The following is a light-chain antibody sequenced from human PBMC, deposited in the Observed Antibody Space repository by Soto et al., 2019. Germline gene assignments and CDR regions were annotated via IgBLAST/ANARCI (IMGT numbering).Light chain of an antibody. Sequence: ESVLTQSPATLSLSPGERATLSCRARQSVRNSLAWYQHKPGQAPRLLIYDASNRATGVPTRFSGSGSGTDFTLTISSLEPEDFEVYYCQQRNKWPPVTFGGGTRVEIK. CDR2: DAS. CDR1: QSVRNS. V-gene: IGKV3-11*01. CDR3: QQRNKWPPVT. J-gene: IGKJ4*01.